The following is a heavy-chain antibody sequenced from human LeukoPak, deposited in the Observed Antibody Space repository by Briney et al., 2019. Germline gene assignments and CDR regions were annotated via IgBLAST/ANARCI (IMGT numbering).Heavy chain of an antibody. D-gene: IGHD3-22*01. V-gene: IGHV3-30*18. J-gene: IGHJ4*02. CDR1: GFTFSSYG. CDR3: AKVKHYYDSSGYYYDY. Sequence: GGSLRLSCAASGFTFSSYGMHWVRQAPGKELEWVAVISYDGSNKYYADSVKGRFTISRDNSKNTLYLQMNSLRAEDTAVYYCAKVKHYYDSSGYYYDYWGQGTLVTVSS. CDR2: ISYDGSNK.